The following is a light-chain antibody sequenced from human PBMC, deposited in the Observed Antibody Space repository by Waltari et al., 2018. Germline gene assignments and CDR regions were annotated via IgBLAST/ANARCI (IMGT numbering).Light chain of an antibody. CDR1: QSVLSSSNNKNY. Sequence: DIVMTQSPDSLAVSLGERATINCKSSQSVLSSSNNKNYLAWYQQKPGQPPKLLIYWASTREAGVPDRFSGSGSGTDFTLTISSLQAEDVAVYYCQQYYSTRLTVGGGTKVGIK. V-gene: IGKV4-1*01. CDR2: WAS. J-gene: IGKJ4*01. CDR3: QQYYSTRLT.